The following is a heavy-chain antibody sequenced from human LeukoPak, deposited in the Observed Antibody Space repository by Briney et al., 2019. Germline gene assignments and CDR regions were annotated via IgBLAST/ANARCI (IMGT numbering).Heavy chain of an antibody. D-gene: IGHD3-16*01. CDR1: GGSFSGYY. V-gene: IGHV4-34*01. Sequence: PSETLSLTCAVYGGSFSGYYWSWIRQPPGKGREWIGEINHSGSTNYNPSLKSRVTISVDTSKNQFSLKLSSVTAAETAVYYCASRGRSAAFDIWGQGTMVTVSS. CDR3: ASRGRSAAFDI. CDR2: INHSGST. J-gene: IGHJ3*02.